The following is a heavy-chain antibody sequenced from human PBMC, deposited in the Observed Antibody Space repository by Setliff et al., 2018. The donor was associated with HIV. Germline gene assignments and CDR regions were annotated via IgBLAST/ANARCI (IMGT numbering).Heavy chain of an antibody. CDR2: INHSGST. Sequence: PSETLSLTCAVYGGSFSGYYWSWIRQPPGKGLEWIGEINHSGSTNYNPSLKSRVTISVDTSKNQFSLKLSSVTAADTAVYYCARGSLVRGVTYWGQGTLVTVSS. CDR1: GGSFSGYY. CDR3: ARGSLVRGVTY. J-gene: IGHJ4*02. D-gene: IGHD3-10*01. V-gene: IGHV4-34*01.